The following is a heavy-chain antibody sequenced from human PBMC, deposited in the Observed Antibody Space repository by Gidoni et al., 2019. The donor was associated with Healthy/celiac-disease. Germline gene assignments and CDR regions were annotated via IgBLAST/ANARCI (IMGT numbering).Heavy chain of an antibody. V-gene: IGHV4-34*01. J-gene: IGHJ6*04. CDR3: ARLVGGDAIAARNGLARLDV. CDR1: GGSFSGYY. CDR2: INHSGST. Sequence: QVQLQQWGAGLLKPSETLSLTCAVYGGSFSGYYWSWIRQPPGKGLEWIGEINHSGSTNYNPSLKSRVTISVDTSKNQFSLKLSSVTAADTAVYYCARLVGGDAIAARNGLARLDVWGKGTTVTVSS. D-gene: IGHD6-6*01.